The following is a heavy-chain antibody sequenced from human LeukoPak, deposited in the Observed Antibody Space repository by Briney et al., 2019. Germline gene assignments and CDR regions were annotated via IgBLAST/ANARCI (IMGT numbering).Heavy chain of an antibody. CDR2: ISSSSSYI. Sequence: GGSLRLSCAASGFTFSSYSMNWVRQAPGKGLEWVSFISSSSSYIYYADSVKGRFTISRDNAKNSLYLQMNSLRAEDTAVYYCALGDYDNTRFDPWGQGTLVTVSS. J-gene: IGHJ5*02. CDR1: GFTFSSYS. V-gene: IGHV3-21*01. CDR3: ALGDYDNTRFDP. D-gene: IGHD4-17*01.